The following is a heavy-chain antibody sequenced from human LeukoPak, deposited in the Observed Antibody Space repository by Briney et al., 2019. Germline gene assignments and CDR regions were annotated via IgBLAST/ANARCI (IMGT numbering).Heavy chain of an antibody. Sequence: GGSLRLSCAASGFTLSSYWMSWVRQAPGKGLEWVSVIYSGGSTYYADSVKGRFTISRDNSKNTLYLQMNSLRAEDTAVYYCARDSGSLSAFDIWGQGTMVTVSS. D-gene: IGHD1-26*01. CDR1: GFTLSSYW. V-gene: IGHV3-66*01. J-gene: IGHJ3*02. CDR2: IYSGGST. CDR3: ARDSGSLSAFDI.